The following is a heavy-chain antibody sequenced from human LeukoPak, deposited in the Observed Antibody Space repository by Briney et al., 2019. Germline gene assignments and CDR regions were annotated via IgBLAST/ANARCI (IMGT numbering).Heavy chain of an antibody. J-gene: IGHJ6*02. CDR1: GGSFSGYH. Sequence: SEALSLTCAVYGGSFSGYHWGWIRQPPGKGLEWIGEINHSGSTNYNPSLKSRVTISVDTSKNQFSLKLSSVTAADTAVYYCARMGLELGYGMDVWGQGTTVTVSS. D-gene: IGHD1-7*01. V-gene: IGHV4-34*01. CDR3: ARMGLELGYGMDV. CDR2: INHSGST.